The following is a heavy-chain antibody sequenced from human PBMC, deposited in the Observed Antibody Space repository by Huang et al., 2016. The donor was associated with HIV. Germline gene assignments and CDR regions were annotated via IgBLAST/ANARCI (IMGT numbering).Heavy chain of an antibody. Sequence: QVQLVQSGAEVKKPGSSVKVSCKASGGTFSSYAISWVRQAPGQGLEWMGGSIHILGTANYAPKFQGRVTITADESTSTAYMELSSLRSEDTAVYYCARARGYYDSSVSYYFDYWGQGTLVTVSS. CDR1: GGTFSSYA. V-gene: IGHV1-69*13. J-gene: IGHJ4*02. CDR3: ARARGYYDSSVSYYFDY. D-gene: IGHD3-22*01. CDR2: SIHILGTA.